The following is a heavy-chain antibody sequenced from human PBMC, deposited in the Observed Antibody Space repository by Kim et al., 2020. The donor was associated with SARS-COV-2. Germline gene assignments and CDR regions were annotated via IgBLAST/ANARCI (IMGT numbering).Heavy chain of an antibody. CDR2: IDRSGGT. CDR3: ATERWLGY. J-gene: IGHJ4*02. CDR1: GFMFSSHD. Sequence: GGSLRLSCVVSGFMFSSHDMSWVRQAPGKGLEWVSTIDRSGGTNYADSVKGRFTFSRDNSKNTVYLQMNSLTAEDTAVYYCATERWLGYWGQGTLVTVSA. V-gene: IGHV3-23*01. D-gene: IGHD6-19*01.